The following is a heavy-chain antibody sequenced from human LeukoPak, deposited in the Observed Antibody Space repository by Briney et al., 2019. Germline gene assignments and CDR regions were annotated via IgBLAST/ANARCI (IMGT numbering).Heavy chain of an antibody. Sequence: PSETLSLTCAVSGYSISSGYYWGWIRQPPGKGMEWIGSVYHSGSTYYNPSLKSRVTISVDTSKNQFSLKLSSVTAADTAVYYCARHGNYYDTSQSDPWGQGTLVTVSS. V-gene: IGHV4-38-2*01. CDR1: GYSISSGYY. CDR2: VYHSGST. CDR3: ARHGNYYDTSQSDP. D-gene: IGHD3-22*01. J-gene: IGHJ5*02.